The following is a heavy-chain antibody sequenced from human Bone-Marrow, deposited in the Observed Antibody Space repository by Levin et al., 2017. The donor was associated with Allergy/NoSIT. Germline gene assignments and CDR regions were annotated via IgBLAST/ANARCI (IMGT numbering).Heavy chain of an antibody. V-gene: IGHV3-23*01. CDR1: GFTLSSYA. D-gene: IGHD3-3*01. Sequence: GGSLRLSCAASGFTLSSYAMSWVRQAPGKGLDWVAAISGSGTKIYYADSVKGRFTISRDNSKNTLYLQMNSLRAADTAVYYCAKDRAWIGYQNVFDLWGQGTLVTVS. J-gene: IGHJ3*01. CDR3: AKDRAWIGYQNVFDL. CDR2: ISGSGTKI.